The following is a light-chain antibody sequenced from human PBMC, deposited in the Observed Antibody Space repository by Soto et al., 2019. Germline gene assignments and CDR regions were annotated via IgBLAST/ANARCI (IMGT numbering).Light chain of an antibody. CDR2: DAS. CDR3: QQRRNWPS. Sequence: IVLTQSPATLSLSPGDRATLSCKSSQSITTSLAWYQHKPGQAPRLLIYDASNRATGIPARFSGSGSGTDFTLTISSLEPEDFAVYYCQQRRNWPSFAQGTRLEIK. CDR1: QSITTS. J-gene: IGKJ5*01. V-gene: IGKV3-11*01.